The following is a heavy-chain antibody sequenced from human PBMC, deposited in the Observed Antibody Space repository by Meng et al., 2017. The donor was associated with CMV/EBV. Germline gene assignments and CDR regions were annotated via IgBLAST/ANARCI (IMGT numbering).Heavy chain of an antibody. D-gene: IGHD3-10*01. Sequence: ASVKVSCKAAGYTFTGYYMHWVRQAPGQGLEWMGWINPNSGGKNYAQKFQGRVTMTRDTSISTAYMELSRLRSDDTAVYYCAGGWFGELSNRAYYYYGMDVWGQGTTVTVSS. CDR1: GYTFTGYY. J-gene: IGHJ6*02. CDR3: AGGWFGELSNRAYYYYGMDV. V-gene: IGHV1-2*02. CDR2: INPNSGGK.